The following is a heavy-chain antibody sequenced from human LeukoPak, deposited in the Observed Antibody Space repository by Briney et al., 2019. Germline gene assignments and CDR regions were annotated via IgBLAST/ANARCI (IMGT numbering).Heavy chain of an antibody. CDR3: AKDGSSSGYPYYMDV. D-gene: IGHD5-12*01. Sequence: PGGSLRLSCVLSGLTFSDARMSWGRQAPGKGLEWVSVISGSGGSTYYADSVKGRFTISRDNSKNTLYLQMNSLRAEDTAVYYCAKDGSSSGYPYYMDVWGKGTTVTVSS. CDR1: GLTFSDAR. CDR2: ISGSGGST. V-gene: IGHV3-23*01. J-gene: IGHJ6*03.